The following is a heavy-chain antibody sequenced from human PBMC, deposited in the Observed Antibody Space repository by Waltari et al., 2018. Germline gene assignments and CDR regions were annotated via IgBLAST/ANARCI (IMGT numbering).Heavy chain of an antibody. J-gene: IGHJ4*02. D-gene: IGHD3-3*01. V-gene: IGHV4-38-2*02. CDR1: GYSIRSGYY. Sequence: QVQLQESGPGLVKPSETLSLTCTVSGYSIRSGYYWGWIRQSPGKGLEGIGSASESGATYYNPSLKNRINMSVDTSKNQFSLKLRSVTAADTAVYYCARDPDVLRFMFEYWGQGILVTVSS. CDR3: ARDPDVLRFMFEY. CDR2: ASESGAT.